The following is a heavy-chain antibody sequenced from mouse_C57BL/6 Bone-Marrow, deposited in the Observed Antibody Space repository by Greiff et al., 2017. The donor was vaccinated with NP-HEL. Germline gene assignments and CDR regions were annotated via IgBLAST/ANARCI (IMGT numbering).Heavy chain of an antibody. CDR3: ARCGIDYGSDEWFAD. V-gene: IGHV1-82*01. J-gene: IGHJ3*01. CDR2: IYPGDGDT. CDR1: GYAFSSSW. Sequence: VQLQQSGAELVKPGASVKLSCKASGYAFSSSWMHWVKQRPGQGLEWIGRIYPGDGDTNYNGKFKGKATLTADKSSSPAYMQLSILPYEASAVSGCARCGIDYGSDEWFADWGKGTLGTVSA. D-gene: IGHD2-1*01.